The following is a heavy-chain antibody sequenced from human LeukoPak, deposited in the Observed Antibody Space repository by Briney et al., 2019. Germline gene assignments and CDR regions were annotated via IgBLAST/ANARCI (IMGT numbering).Heavy chain of an antibody. CDR3: AGRGQRYFRD. V-gene: IGHV4-4*08. CDR1: GDSISSDY. J-gene: IGHJ1*01. CDR2: IYRIGNT. Sequence: KSSETLSLTCSASGDSISSDYWSWIRQPPGKGLEWIGYIYRIGNTDYNPSLKSRVTISLDTSKNQLSLNLTSVTAADTAVYYCAGRGQRYFRDWGQGTLVTVSS.